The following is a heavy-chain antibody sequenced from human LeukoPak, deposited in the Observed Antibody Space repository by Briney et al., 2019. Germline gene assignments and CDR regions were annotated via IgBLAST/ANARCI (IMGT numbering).Heavy chain of an antibody. Sequence: PLETLSLTCTVSGGSISTYYWNWIRQPPGKGLEWIGYIYYSGVTNYNPSLKSRITISVDTSKNQFSLKLSSVTAADTAVYYCARGVYIAAAQYGFWGQGTLVTVSS. CDR1: GGSISTYY. CDR3: ARGVYIAAAQYGF. J-gene: IGHJ4*02. D-gene: IGHD6-13*01. V-gene: IGHV4-59*01. CDR2: IYYSGVT.